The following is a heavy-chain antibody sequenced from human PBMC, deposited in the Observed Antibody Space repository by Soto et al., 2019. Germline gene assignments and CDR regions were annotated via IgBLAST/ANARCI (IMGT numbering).Heavy chain of an antibody. CDR3: ASTAVWKNAFEI. V-gene: IGHV3-53*01. J-gene: IGHJ3*02. Sequence: EVQLVESGGGLIQPGGSLTLTCAASGVTVNTNYMSWVRQSPGKGLEWVSLFESGGSIYYADSVKGRFTISRDNFMNKLSLQMNSLRVEDTAVYFCASTAVWKNAFEIWGQGTLVSVSS. D-gene: IGHD3-16*01. CDR1: GVTVNTNY. CDR2: FESGGSI.